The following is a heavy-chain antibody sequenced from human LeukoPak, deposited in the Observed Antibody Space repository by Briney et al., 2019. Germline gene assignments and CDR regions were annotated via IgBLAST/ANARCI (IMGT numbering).Heavy chain of an antibody. J-gene: IGHJ4*02. D-gene: IGHD3-10*01. CDR1: GFTFSTFA. Sequence: GGSLRLSCAASGFTFSTFAMIWVRQPPGKGLEWVSSIFPSGGEIHYADSVRGRFTISRDNSKSTLSLQMNSLRAEDTAVYYCAKVGVGFGELLFPYYFDYWGQGTLVTVSS. V-gene: IGHV3-23*01. CDR2: IFPSGGEI. CDR3: AKVGVGFGELLFPYYFDY.